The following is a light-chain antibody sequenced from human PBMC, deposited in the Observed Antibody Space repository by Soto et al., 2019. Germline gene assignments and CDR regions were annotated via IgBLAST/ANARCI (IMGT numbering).Light chain of an antibody. CDR2: GAS. Sequence: EIVLTQSPPTLSLSPGESASLSCRASQSVSSTYFAWYQQKPGQAPRLLIYGASSRATGIPDRFSGSGSGTDFTLTISSLEPEDFAVFYCQQYAKSPWTFGQGTKVEIK. CDR1: QSVSSTY. J-gene: IGKJ1*01. V-gene: IGKV3-20*01. CDR3: QQYAKSPWT.